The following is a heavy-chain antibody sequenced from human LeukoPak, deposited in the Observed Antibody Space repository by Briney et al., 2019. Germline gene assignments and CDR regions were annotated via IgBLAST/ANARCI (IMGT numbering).Heavy chain of an antibody. Sequence: SVKVSCKASGGTFSSYAISWVRQAPGQGLEWMGRIIPILGIANYAQKFQGRVTITTDESTSTAYMELSSLRSEDTAVYYCASGDIVVVPAAMRYYYYYMDVWGKGTTVTVSS. D-gene: IGHD2-2*01. V-gene: IGHV1-69*04. CDR1: GGTFSSYA. CDR2: IIPILGIA. CDR3: ASGDIVVVPAAMRYYYYYMDV. J-gene: IGHJ6*03.